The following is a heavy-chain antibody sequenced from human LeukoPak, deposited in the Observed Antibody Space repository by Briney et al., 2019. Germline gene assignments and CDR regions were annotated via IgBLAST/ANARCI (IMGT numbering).Heavy chain of an antibody. CDR3: AKETRYSSSWRSYYYYGMDV. V-gene: IGHV3-30-3*01. CDR1: GFAFSSYA. D-gene: IGHD6-13*01. J-gene: IGHJ6*02. Sequence: GGSLRLSCAASGFAFSSYAIHWVRQAPGKGLEWVSFISYDGRIKYYADSVKGRLTISRDNSKNTLSLQMNSLRAEDTAVYYCAKETRYSSSWRSYYYYGMDVWGQGTTVTVSS. CDR2: ISYDGRIK.